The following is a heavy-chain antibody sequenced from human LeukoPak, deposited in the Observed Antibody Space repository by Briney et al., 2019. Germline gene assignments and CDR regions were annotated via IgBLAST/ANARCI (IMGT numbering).Heavy chain of an antibody. J-gene: IGHJ4*02. D-gene: IGHD6-19*01. V-gene: IGHV3-30*04. CDR1: GFAFSTYA. CDR2: ISYDASDK. Sequence: GGSLRLSCAASGFAFSTYALHWVRQAPGKGLEWVAVISYDASDKSYADSVKGQFTISRDNSKNTLYLQMNSLRAEDTAVYYCARVPNSSGWYSFDYWGQGTLVTVSS. CDR3: ARVPNSSGWYSFDY.